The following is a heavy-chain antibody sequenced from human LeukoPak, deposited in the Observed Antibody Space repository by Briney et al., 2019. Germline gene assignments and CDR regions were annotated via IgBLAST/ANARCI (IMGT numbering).Heavy chain of an antibody. D-gene: IGHD6-19*01. V-gene: IGHV3-20*04. CDR2: INWKGGTT. J-gene: IGHJ4*02. Sequence: GGSLRLSCAASGFTFSTFWMHWVRQAPGKGLEWVSGINWKGGTTGYADSVKGRFTISRDNAKKSLYLQMNSLRAEDTALYYCARDLVVAGTGFGYWGQGTLVTVSS. CDR1: GFTFSTFW. CDR3: ARDLVVAGTGFGY.